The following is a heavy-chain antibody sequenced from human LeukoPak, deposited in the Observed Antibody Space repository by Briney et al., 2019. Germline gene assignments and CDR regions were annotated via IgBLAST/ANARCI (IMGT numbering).Heavy chain of an antibody. CDR3: TRTLEVLKWEPREDDAFDI. Sequence: GGSLRLSCAASGLTFSGSAMHWVRQASGKGLEWVGRIRSKANSYATAYAASVKGRFTISRDDSKNTAYLQMNSLKTEDTAVYYCTRTLEVLKWEPREDDAFDIWGQGTMVTVSS. V-gene: IGHV3-73*01. CDR2: IRSKANSYAT. D-gene: IGHD1-26*01. J-gene: IGHJ3*02. CDR1: GLTFSGSA.